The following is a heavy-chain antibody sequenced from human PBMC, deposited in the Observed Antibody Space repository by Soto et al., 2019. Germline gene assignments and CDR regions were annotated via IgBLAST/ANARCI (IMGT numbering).Heavy chain of an antibody. Sequence: ASVKVSCKASGYTFTSYAMHWVRQAPGQRLEWMGWINAGNGNTKYSQKFQGRVTITRDTSASTAYMELSSLRSEDTAVYYCAREGGSIAARPLNWFDPWGQGTLVTVSS. CDR1: GYTFTSYA. CDR2: INAGNGNT. V-gene: IGHV1-3*01. D-gene: IGHD6-6*01. CDR3: AREGGSIAARPLNWFDP. J-gene: IGHJ5*02.